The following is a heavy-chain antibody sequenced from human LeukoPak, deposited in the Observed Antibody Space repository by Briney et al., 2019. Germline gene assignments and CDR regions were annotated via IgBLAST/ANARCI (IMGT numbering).Heavy chain of an antibody. D-gene: IGHD3-16*01. J-gene: IGHJ5*02. CDR2: ISGSGGST. Sequence: GGSLRLCCAASGFTFSSYAMSWVRQAPGKGLEWVSAISGSGGSTYYADSVKGRFTISRDNSKNTLYLQMNSLRAEDTAVYYWAKGGIMITFGGGPFDPWGQGTLVTVSS. V-gene: IGHV3-23*01. CDR1: GFTFSSYA. CDR3: AKGGIMITFGGGPFDP.